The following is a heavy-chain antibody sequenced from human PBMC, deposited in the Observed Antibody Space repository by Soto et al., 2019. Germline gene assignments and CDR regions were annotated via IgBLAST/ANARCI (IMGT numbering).Heavy chain of an antibody. Sequence: PGESLKISCKGSGYSFTSYWISWVRQMPGKGLEWMGRIDPSGSYTNYSPSFQGHVTISADKSISTAYLQWSSLKASDTAMYYCARLAGGSGSHYINNWFDPWGQGTLVTVSS. V-gene: IGHV5-10-1*01. CDR1: GYSFTSYW. J-gene: IGHJ5*02. D-gene: IGHD3-10*01. CDR2: IDPSGSYT. CDR3: ARLAGGSGSHYINNWFDP.